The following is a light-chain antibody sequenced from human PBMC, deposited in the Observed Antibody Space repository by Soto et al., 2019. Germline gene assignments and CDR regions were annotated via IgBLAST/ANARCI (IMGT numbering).Light chain of an antibody. CDR1: QIISNY. Sequence: DIHMTQSPSSLSASVGDRVTITCRASQIISNYLNWYQQKPGKAPKLLIYAASSLQSGVPSRFSGSGSGTDFTLTISSLQAEDSATYYCQQSYSTPARTFGQGTKVEIK. J-gene: IGKJ1*01. V-gene: IGKV1-39*01. CDR2: AAS. CDR3: QQSYSTPART.